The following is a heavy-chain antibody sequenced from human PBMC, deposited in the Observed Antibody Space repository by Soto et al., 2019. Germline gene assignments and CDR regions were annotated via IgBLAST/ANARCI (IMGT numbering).Heavy chain of an antibody. CDR2: IYYSGST. CDR1: GGSISSYY. D-gene: IGHD3-10*01. V-gene: IGHV4-59*06. CDR3: ARSQRSAPHYYYGSGSPPTHYYYGMDV. J-gene: IGHJ6*02. Sequence: SETLSLTCTVSGGSISSYYWSWIRQHPGKGLEWIGYIYYSGSTYYNPSLKSRVTISVDTSKNQFSLKLSSVTAADTAVYYCARSQRSAPHYYYGSGSPPTHYYYGMDVWGQGTTVTVSS.